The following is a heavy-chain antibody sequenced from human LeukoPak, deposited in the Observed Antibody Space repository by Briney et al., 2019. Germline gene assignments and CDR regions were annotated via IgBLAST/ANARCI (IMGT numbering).Heavy chain of an antibody. D-gene: IGHD6-13*01. CDR1: GFTFDDYA. CDR2: ISWNSGSI. J-gene: IGHJ4*02. V-gene: IGHV3-9*01. CDR3: AKARPPYSSSWYSDFDY. Sequence: GGSLRLSCAASGFTFDDYAMHWVRQAPGKGLEWVSGISWNSGSIGYADSVKGRFTISRDNAKNSLYLQMNSLGAEDTALHYCAKARPPYSSSWYSDFDYWGQGTLVTVSS.